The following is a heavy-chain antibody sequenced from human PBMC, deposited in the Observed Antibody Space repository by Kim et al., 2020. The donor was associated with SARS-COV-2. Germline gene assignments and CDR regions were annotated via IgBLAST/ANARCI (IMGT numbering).Heavy chain of an antibody. CDR3: ATTDAMIRAFDI. CDR2: ISSSGSTI. J-gene: IGHJ3*02. V-gene: IGHV3-48*03. Sequence: GGSLRLSCAASGFTFSSYEMNWVRQAPGKGLEWVSYISSSGSTIYYADSVKGRFTISRDNAKNSLYLQMNSLRAEDTAVYYCATTDAMIRAFDIWGQGTMVTVSS. D-gene: IGHD3-22*01. CDR1: GFTFSSYE.